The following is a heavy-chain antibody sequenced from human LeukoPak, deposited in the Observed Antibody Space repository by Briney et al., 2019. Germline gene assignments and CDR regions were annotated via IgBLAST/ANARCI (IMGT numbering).Heavy chain of an antibody. J-gene: IGHJ3*02. CDR2: IYYSGST. CDR1: GGSIDSTNW. D-gene: IGHD3-22*01. CDR3: ARERYYYDSSAPAVGAFDI. V-gene: IGHV4/OR15-8*01. Sequence: SETLSLTCDVSGGSIDSTNWWNWVGRPPGKGLEWIGYIYYSGSTYYNPSLKSRVTISVDTSKNQFSLKLSSVTAADTAVYYCARERYYYDSSAPAVGAFDIWGQGTMVTVSS.